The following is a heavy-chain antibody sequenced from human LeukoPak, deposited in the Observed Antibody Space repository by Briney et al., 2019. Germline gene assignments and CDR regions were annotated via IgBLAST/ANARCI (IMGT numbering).Heavy chain of an antibody. CDR3: AKDFNVLLWFGEPRLYGMDV. J-gene: IGHJ6*04. CDR2: ISGSGGST. Sequence: GGSLRLSCAASGFTFSSYAMSWVRQAPGKGLEWVSAISGSGGSTYYADSVKGRVTISRDNSKNTLYLQMNSLRAEDTAVYYCAKDFNVLLWFGEPRLYGMDVWGKGTTVTVSS. D-gene: IGHD3-10*01. V-gene: IGHV3-23*01. CDR1: GFTFSSYA.